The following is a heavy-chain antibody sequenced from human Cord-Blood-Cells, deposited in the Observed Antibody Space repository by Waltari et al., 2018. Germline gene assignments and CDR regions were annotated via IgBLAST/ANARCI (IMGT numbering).Heavy chain of an antibody. J-gene: IGHJ6*02. D-gene: IGHD7-27*01. V-gene: IGHV4-34*01. CDR2: INHSGST. CDR3: ARGPLTTYWGSRYYGMDV. CDR1: GGSFSGYY. Sequence: QVQLQQWGAGLLKPSETLSLTCAVYGGSFSGYYWSWIRQPPGKGLEWIGEINHSGSTNYNPSLKGRVTISVDTSKNQFSLKLSSVTAADTAVYYCARGPLTTYWGSRYYGMDVWGQGTTVTVSS.